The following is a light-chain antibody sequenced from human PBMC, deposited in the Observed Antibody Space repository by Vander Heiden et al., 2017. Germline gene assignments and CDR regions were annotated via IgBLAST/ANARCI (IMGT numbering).Light chain of an antibody. V-gene: IGKV1-5*03. J-gene: IGKJ3*01. CDR1: QSISSW. CDR2: KAS. Sequence: DTQMTQSPSTLSASVGDRVTITCRASQSISSWLAWYQQKPGKAPKLLIYKASSLESGVPSRFSGSGSGTEFTLTISSLQPDDFATYYCQQYYSYSPVTFGRGTKVDIK. CDR3: QQYYSYSPVT.